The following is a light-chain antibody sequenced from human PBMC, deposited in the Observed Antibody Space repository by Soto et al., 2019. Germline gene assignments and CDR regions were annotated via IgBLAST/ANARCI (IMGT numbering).Light chain of an antibody. V-gene: IGKV4-1*01. J-gene: IGKJ2*01. Sequence: DIVMTQSPDSLAVSLGERATINCKSSQSVLYNSNNKNYLAWYQEKPGQPPKLLIYWASTRESGVPDRFSGSVSGTDFTLTISSLQAEDVAVYFCQQYYSAPTFGQGTKLEIK. CDR2: WAS. CDR3: QQYYSAPT. CDR1: QSVLYNSNNKNY.